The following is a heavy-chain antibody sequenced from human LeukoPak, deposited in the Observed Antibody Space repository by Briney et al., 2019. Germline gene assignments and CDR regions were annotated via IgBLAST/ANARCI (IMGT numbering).Heavy chain of an antibody. CDR3: ARGPYSYDSSGAFDI. D-gene: IGHD3-22*01. CDR1: GGSMTSSSYY. V-gene: IGHV4-39*07. J-gene: IGHJ3*02. Sequence: PSETLSLTCTVSGGSMTSSSYYWGWIRQPPGKGLEWIGSIYYSGRTYYNPSLKSRVNISVDTSKNQFSLKLSSVTAADTAVYFCARGPYSYDSSGAFDIWGQGTMVTVSS. CDR2: IYYSGRT.